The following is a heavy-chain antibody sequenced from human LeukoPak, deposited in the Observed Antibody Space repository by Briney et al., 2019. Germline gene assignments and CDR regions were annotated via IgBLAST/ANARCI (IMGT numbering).Heavy chain of an antibody. D-gene: IGHD3-3*01. CDR2: IYNSGST. Sequence: SETLSLTCTVSGGSISSYYWSWIRQPPGKGLEWIGYIYNSGSTKYNPSLKSRVTISIDTSKNQFSLKVNSVTAADTAVYYCARGGTSALEWFGPWGQGTLVTVSS. V-gene: IGHV4-59*01. J-gene: IGHJ5*02. CDR1: GGSISSYY. CDR3: ARGGTSALEWFGP.